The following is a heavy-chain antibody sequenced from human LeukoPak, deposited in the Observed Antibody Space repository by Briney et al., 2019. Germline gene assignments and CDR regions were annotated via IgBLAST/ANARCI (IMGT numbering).Heavy chain of an antibody. CDR1: GFTFSSHW. J-gene: IGHJ4*02. V-gene: IGHV3-74*01. CDR3: ARRKQQLVFDY. Sequence: GGSLRLSCAASGFTFSSHWMHWVRQAPGKGLVWVSRISSGGSSTSYADSVKGRFTISRDNSKNTLYLQMNSLRAEDTAVYYCARRKQQLVFDYWGQGTLVTVSS. D-gene: IGHD6-13*01. CDR2: ISSGGSST.